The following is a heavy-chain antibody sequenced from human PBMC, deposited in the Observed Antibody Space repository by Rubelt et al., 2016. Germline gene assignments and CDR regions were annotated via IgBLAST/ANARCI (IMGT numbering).Heavy chain of an antibody. Sequence: QVQLVESGGGVVQPGRSLRLSCAASGFTFSNYAMHWVRQAPGKGLEWVAVISYDGSNKYYADSVKGRFTISRDNSKNTLYLQMNSLRAEDTAVYYCARGDYYGSGSYTDYWGQGTLVTVSS. D-gene: IGHD3-10*01. CDR1: GFTFSNYA. J-gene: IGHJ4*02. V-gene: IGHV3-30*04. CDR3: ARGDYYGSGSYTDY. CDR2: ISYDGSNK.